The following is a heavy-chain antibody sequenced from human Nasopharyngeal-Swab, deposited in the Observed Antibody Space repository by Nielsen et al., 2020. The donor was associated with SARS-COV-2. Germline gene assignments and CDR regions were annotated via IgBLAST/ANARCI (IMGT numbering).Heavy chain of an antibody. CDR2: ISGSGGST. J-gene: IGHJ4*02. D-gene: IGHD3-22*01. Sequence: GESLKISCAASGFTFSSYAMTWVRQAPGKGLEWVSAISGSGGSTYYADSVKGRFTISRDNSKNTLYLQMNSLRAEDTAVYYCAKEGHYYDSSGPTDYWGQGTLVTVSS. CDR1: GFTFSSYA. CDR3: AKEGHYYDSSGPTDY. V-gene: IGHV3-23*01.